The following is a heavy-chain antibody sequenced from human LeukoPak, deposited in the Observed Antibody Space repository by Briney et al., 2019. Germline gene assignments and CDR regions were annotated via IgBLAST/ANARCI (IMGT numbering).Heavy chain of an antibody. CDR3: AKDKGAVTGTFDY. D-gene: IGHD1-14*01. CDR1: GFTFSTYA. J-gene: IGHJ4*02. Sequence: PGGSLRLSCAASGFTFSTYAMSWVRQAPGKGLEWVSGLTGGGGGTSYADSVKGRFTISRDNSKYTLYLQMNSLRAEDTAVYYCAKDKGAVTGTFDYWGQGTLVTVSS. CDR2: LTGGGGGT. V-gene: IGHV3-23*01.